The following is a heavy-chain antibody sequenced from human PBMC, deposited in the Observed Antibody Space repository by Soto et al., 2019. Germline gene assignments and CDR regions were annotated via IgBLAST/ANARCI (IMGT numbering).Heavy chain of an antibody. CDR2: IYPGDSDT. J-gene: IGHJ6*02. CDR1: GYSFTSYW. D-gene: IGHD6-6*01. CDR3: ARQALYRSSVYYGMDG. V-gene: IGHV5-51*01. Sequence: GESLKISCKGSGYSFTSYWIGWVLQIPWKGLEWMGIIYPGDSDTRYSPSFQGQVTISADKSISTAYLQWSSLKASDTAMYYCARQALYRSSVYYGMDGWGQGTTVPVSS.